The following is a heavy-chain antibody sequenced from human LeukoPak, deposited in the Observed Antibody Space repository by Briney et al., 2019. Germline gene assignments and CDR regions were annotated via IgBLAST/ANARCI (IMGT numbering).Heavy chain of an antibody. V-gene: IGHV4-59*08. CDR2: IYYSGST. CDR1: GDSISGYY. Sequence: SETLSLTCTVSGDSISGYYWSWIRQPPGKGLEWIGYIYYSGSTNYNPSLKSRVTISVDTSKNQFSLKLSSVTAADTAVYYCARHRGSGSYLDYWGQGTLVTVSS. J-gene: IGHJ4*02. D-gene: IGHD1-26*01. CDR3: ARHRGSGSYLDY.